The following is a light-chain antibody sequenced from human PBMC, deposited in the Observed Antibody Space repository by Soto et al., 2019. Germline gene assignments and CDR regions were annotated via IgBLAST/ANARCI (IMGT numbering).Light chain of an antibody. Sequence: DIQMTQSPSFLSASVGDRVTITCRASQAISNYLNWYQQKPGKAPNLLIFGAKTLQSGVPSRFSGSGSGTDFTLTISSLQPEDFATYYCQQLNSYPGTFGQGTRLEIK. V-gene: IGKV1-9*01. CDR2: GAK. J-gene: IGKJ5*01. CDR3: QQLNSYPGT. CDR1: QAISNY.